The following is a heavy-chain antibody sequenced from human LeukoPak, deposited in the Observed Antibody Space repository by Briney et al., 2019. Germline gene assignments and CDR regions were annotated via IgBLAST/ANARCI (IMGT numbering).Heavy chain of an antibody. CDR3: ARGRSWYGGSYFDY. CDR1: GGSFSTYY. Sequence: SETLSLTCAVYGGSFSTYYWSWIRQPAGGGLEWIGAINHSGSTNYNPSLKRRVTISVDTSKNQFSQKLSSVTAADTAVYYCARGRSWYGGSYFDYWGQGTLVTVSS. D-gene: IGHD6-13*01. V-gene: IGHV4-34*01. CDR2: INHSGST. J-gene: IGHJ4*02.